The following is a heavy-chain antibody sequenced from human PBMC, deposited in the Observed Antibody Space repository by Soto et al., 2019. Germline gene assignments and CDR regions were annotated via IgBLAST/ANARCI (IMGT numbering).Heavy chain of an antibody. CDR1: GGTFSSYA. CDR3: ARTRTQPLRYYFDY. CDR2: IIPIFGTA. Sequence: QVQLVQSGAEVKKPGSSVKVSCKASGGTFSSYAISWVRQAPGQGLEWMGGIIPIFGTANYAQKFQGRVMITADESTSTAYMELSSLRSEDTAVYYCARTRTQPLRYYFDYWGQGTLVTVSS. J-gene: IGHJ4*02. V-gene: IGHV1-69*01. D-gene: IGHD6-25*01.